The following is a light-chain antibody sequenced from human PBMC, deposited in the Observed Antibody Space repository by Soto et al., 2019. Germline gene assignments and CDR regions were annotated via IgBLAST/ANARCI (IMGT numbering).Light chain of an antibody. V-gene: IGLV1-44*01. Sequence: QAVVTQPPSASGTPGQRVTISCSGSSSNIGSNTVNWYQQLPGTAPKLLIYSNNQRPSGVPDRFSGSKSGSSASLAISGLQSEDEADYYCAVWDDSLNGRWVFGGGTQLTVL. CDR2: SNN. J-gene: IGLJ7*01. CDR1: SSNIGSNT. CDR3: AVWDDSLNGRWV.